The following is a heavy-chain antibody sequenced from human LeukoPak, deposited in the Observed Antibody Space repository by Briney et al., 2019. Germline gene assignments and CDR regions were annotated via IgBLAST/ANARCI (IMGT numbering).Heavy chain of an antibody. V-gene: IGHV4-59*12. D-gene: IGHD3-3*01. J-gene: IGHJ6*03. CDR2: IYYSGST. Sequence: PSETLSLTCSVSGGSISSYYWSWIRQPPGKGLEWIGYIYYSGSTNYNPSLKSRVTISVNTSKNQFSLKLSSVTAADTAVYYCGRGADGWSGRMAYYYMDVWGKGTTVTVSS. CDR3: GRGADGWSGRMAYYYMDV. CDR1: GGSISSYY.